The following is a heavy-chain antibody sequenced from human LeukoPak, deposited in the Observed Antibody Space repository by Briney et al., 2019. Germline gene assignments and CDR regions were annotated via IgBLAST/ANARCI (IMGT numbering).Heavy chain of an antibody. CDR3: ARRGYYGSGFPHYFDY. Sequence: GESLKISCKGSGYSFTSYWIGWVRQMPGKGLEWMGIIYPGDSDTRYSPSFQGQVTISADKSISTAYLQWSSLKASDTAMYYCARRGYYGSGFPHYFDYWGQATLVTVSS. CDR2: IYPGDSDT. V-gene: IGHV5-51*01. CDR1: GYSFTSYW. J-gene: IGHJ4*02. D-gene: IGHD3-10*01.